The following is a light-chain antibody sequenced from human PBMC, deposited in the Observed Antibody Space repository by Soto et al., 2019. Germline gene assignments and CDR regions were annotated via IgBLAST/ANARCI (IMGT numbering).Light chain of an antibody. Sequence: EIVMTQSPATLSVSPGEGATLSCRASESVSNNLAWYQQKPGQAPRLLIYGASTRATGIPARFSGSGSGTEFTLTISSLQSGDFAVYYCQQYNNWPPKFTFGQGTKLEIK. CDR3: QQYNNWPPKFT. J-gene: IGKJ2*01. CDR1: ESVSNN. CDR2: GAS. V-gene: IGKV3-15*01.